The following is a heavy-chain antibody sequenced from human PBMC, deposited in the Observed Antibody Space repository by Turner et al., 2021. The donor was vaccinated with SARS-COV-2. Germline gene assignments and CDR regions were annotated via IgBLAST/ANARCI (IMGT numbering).Heavy chain of an antibody. CDR3: AMGGYCSSTSCYTDYYYYGMDV. CDR1: GFPFSSYG. J-gene: IGHJ6*02. Sequence: QVQLVESGGGVVQPGRSLRLSCAASGFPFSSYGMYWVRPAPGKGLEWVAVIWYDGSNKYYADSVKGRFTISRDNSKNTLYLQMNSLRAEDTAVYNCAMGGYCSSTSCYTDYYYYGMDVWGQGTTVTVSS. CDR2: IWYDGSNK. V-gene: IGHV3-33*01. D-gene: IGHD2-2*02.